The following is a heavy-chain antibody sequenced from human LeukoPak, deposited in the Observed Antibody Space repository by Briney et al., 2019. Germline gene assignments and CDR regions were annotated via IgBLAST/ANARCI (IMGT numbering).Heavy chain of an antibody. CDR2: INHSGST. J-gene: IGHJ4*02. V-gene: IGHV4-34*01. CDR3: ARQGSWYLDIDY. CDR1: GGSFSGYY. Sequence: SETLSLTCAVYGGSFSGYYWSWIRQPPGKGLEWIGEINHSGSTNYNPSLKSRVTISVDTSKNQFSLKLSSVTAADTAVYCCARQGSWYLDIDYWGQGTLVTVSS. D-gene: IGHD6-13*01.